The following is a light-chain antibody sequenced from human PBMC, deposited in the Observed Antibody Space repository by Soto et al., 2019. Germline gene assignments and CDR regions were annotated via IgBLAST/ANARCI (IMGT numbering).Light chain of an antibody. J-gene: IGKJ1*01. Sequence: ILLTQSPSTLASFPGDRVTLSCRAGQYINTRLAWYQHRPGQAPRLLIYQTSLRAAGIPARFSASGSGTDFTLTISDVQPEDFALYYCHQRQSWPRTFGQGTKVDIK. CDR2: QTS. CDR1: QYINTR. CDR3: HQRQSWPRT. V-gene: IGKV3-11*01.